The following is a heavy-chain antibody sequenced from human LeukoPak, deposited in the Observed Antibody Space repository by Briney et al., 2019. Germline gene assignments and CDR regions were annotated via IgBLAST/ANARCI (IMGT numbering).Heavy chain of an antibody. CDR2: INPKSGDT. CDR3: ARDLVGGSYSY. J-gene: IGHJ4*02. V-gene: IGHV1-2*02. D-gene: IGHD1-26*01. CDR1: GYTFTGYY. Sequence: ASVKVSCKASGYTFTGYYLHWVRQAPGQGLECMGWINPKSGDTNYVQKFQGRVTMTRDTSISTAYMELSRLRSDDTAVYYCARDLVGGSYSYWGQGTLVTVSS.